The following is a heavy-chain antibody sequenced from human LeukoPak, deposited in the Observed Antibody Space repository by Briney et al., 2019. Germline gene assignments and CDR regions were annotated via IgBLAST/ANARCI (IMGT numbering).Heavy chain of an antibody. D-gene: IGHD6-19*01. CDR1: GGSISSYY. V-gene: IGHV4-59*08. CDR2: IYYSGST. Sequence: SETLSLTCTVFGGSISSYYWSWIRQPPGKGLEWIGYIYYSGSTNYNPSLKSRVTISVDTSKNQFSLKLSSVTAADTAVYYCTCHSGWSGPSEWGQGTLVIVSS. CDR3: TCHSGWSGPSE. J-gene: IGHJ4*02.